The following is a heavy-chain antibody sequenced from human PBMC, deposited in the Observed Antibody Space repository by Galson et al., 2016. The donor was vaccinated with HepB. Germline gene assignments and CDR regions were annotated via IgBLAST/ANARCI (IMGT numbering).Heavy chain of an antibody. D-gene: IGHD5-24*01. CDR2: IDPSDSYT. V-gene: IGHV5-10-1*01. Sequence: QSGAEVKKPGESLRISCKGSGYSFTSYWISWVRQMPGKGLEWMGRIDPSDSYTNYSPSFQGHVTISTDKSISTAYLQSSSLEASDTAMYYFAITPRGLDGYIDFYYWGQGTRVTVSS. J-gene: IGHJ4*02. CDR1: GYSFTSYW. CDR3: AITPRGLDGYIDFYY.